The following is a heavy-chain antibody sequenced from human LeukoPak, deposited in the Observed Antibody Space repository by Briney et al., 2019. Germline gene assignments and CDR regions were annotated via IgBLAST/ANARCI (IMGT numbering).Heavy chain of an antibody. V-gene: IGHV3-48*04. J-gene: IGHJ4*02. CDR3: ARGPAGERKYYFDY. Sequence: GGSLRLSCAASGFTFSSYSMNWVRQAPGKGLEWVSYISSSSSTIYYADSVKGRFTISRDNAKNSLYLQMNSLRAEDTAVYYCARGPAGERKYYFDYWGQGTLVTVSS. CDR1: GFTFSSYS. D-gene: IGHD1-26*01. CDR2: ISSSSSTI.